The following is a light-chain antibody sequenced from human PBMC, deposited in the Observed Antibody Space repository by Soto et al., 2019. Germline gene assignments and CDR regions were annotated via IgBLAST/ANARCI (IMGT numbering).Light chain of an antibody. CDR2: EVS. CDR3: GSYTSSSTYV. Sequence: QYALTQPASVSGSPGQSITISCTGTSSDVGGSKYVSWYQQHPGKAPKLMIYEVSNRPSGVSNRFSGSKSGNTASLTIAGLQAEDEADYYCGSYTSSSTYVFGTGTKLTVL. J-gene: IGLJ1*01. CDR1: SSDVGGSKY. V-gene: IGLV2-14*01.